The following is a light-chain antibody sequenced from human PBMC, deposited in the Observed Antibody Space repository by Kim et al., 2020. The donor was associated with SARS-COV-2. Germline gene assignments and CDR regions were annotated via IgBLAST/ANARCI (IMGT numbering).Light chain of an antibody. CDR3: QQYNSYPLT. Sequence: VGDKVTRTCRARKGISNFFAWFQQKPGKATKSMIYAASSLQSVVPSKCSGSGSGTDFTLTISSLQPQDLATYYCQQYNSYPLTLGGETKVDIK. CDR1: KGISNF. V-gene: IGKV1-16*02. J-gene: IGKJ4*01. CDR2: AAS.